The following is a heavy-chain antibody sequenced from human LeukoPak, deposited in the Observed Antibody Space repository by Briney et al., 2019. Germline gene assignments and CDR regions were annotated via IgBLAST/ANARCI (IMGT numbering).Heavy chain of an antibody. CDR2: IYTSGT. J-gene: IGHJ4*02. V-gene: IGHV4-4*07. CDR1: GGSIIDYY. D-gene: IGHD3-16*02. CDR3: ARRDYDYVWGSYRQIDY. Sequence: SETLSLTCTVSGGSIIDYYWSWIRQPAGKGLEWIGRIYTSGTNYNPSLKSRVTMSLDTSRTHFSLKMTSVTAADTAVYYCARRDYDYVWGSYRQIDYWGQGTLVTVSS.